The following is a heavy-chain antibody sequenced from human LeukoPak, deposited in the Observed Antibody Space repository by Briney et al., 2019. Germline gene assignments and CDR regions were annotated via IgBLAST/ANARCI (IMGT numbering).Heavy chain of an antibody. J-gene: IGHJ6*03. CDR3: ARDALGKGYYYYYMDV. CDR1: GGSISSGSYY. D-gene: IGHD7-27*01. Sequence: PSETLSLTCTVSGGSISSGSYYWNWIRQPAGKGLEWIGRIYTSGSTNYNPSLKSRVTISVDTSKNQFSLKLSSVTAADTAVYYCARDALGKGYYYYYMDVWGKGTTVTVSS. CDR2: IYTSGST. V-gene: IGHV4-61*02.